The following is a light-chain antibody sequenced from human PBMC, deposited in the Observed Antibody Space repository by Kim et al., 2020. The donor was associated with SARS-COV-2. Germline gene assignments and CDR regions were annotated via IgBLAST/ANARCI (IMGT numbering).Light chain of an antibody. CDR2: GAS. CDR1: QSVSSCY. CDR3: QQYGSSPWT. Sequence: SPGERATPSCRASQSVSSCYLAWYQQKPGQAPRLLIYGASSRATGIPDRFSGSGSGTDFTLTISRLEPEDFAVYYCQQYGSSPWTFGQGTKVDIK. V-gene: IGKV3-20*01. J-gene: IGKJ1*01.